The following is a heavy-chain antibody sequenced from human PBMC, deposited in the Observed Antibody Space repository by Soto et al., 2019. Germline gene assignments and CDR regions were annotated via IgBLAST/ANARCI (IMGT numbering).Heavy chain of an antibody. J-gene: IGHJ4*02. V-gene: IGHV3-73*02. Sequence: EVQLVASGGGLVQPGGSLKLSCAASGFTFSGSAMHWVRQASGKGLEWVGRIRSKANSYATAYAASVKGRFTISRDDSKNTAYLQMNSLKTEDTAVYYCTSNEYYYDSSGYSFDYWGQGTLVTVSS. CDR3: TSNEYYYDSSGYSFDY. CDR1: GFTFSGSA. D-gene: IGHD3-22*01. CDR2: IRSKANSYAT.